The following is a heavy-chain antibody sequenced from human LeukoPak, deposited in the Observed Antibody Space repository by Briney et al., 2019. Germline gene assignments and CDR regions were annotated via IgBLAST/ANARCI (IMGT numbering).Heavy chain of an antibody. V-gene: IGHV1-2*02. Sequence: APVKASCKASGTPLTAFYLTWLGQAPGQGLEWMGWINPNTGATNFAPNFQGRVTMTRDTSINTAYMQLSRLTFDDTAVYYCARDDSFQFDYWGQGALVTVSS. CDR2: INPNTGAT. D-gene: IGHD5-18*01. CDR3: ARDDSFQFDY. J-gene: IGHJ4*02. CDR1: GTPLTAFY.